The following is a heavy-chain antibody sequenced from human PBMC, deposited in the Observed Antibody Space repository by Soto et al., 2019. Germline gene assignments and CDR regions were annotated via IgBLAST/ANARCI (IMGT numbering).Heavy chain of an antibody. CDR2: IIPILGIA. J-gene: IGHJ4*02. D-gene: IGHD3-22*01. Sequence: QVQLVQSGAEVKKPGSSVKVSCKASGGTFSSYTISWVRQAPGQGLEWMGRIIPILGIANYAQKFQGRVXIXEDKSTSTAYMELSSLRSEDTAVYYCASGSGYYYDYWGQGTLVTVSS. CDR1: GGTFSSYT. V-gene: IGHV1-69*02. CDR3: ASGSGYYYDY.